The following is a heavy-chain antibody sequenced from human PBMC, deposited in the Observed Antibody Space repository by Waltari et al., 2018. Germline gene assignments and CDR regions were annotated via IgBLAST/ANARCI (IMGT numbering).Heavy chain of an antibody. J-gene: IGHJ4*02. V-gene: IGHV3-23*01. CDR2: ISGSGGST. Sequence: VQLLESGGGXVXPGGSLXLSCXASXXXXSSYAMSWXRQAPGKGXEWVSAISGSGGSTYYAXXVKGRFTISRDNXKNTLYLQXXXLRAXXXAVYYCAXXXARQWSXXXXYYFDYXGQGTLXXXXS. CDR1: XXXXSSYA. D-gene: IGHD6-19*01. CDR3: AXXXARQWSXXXXYYFDY.